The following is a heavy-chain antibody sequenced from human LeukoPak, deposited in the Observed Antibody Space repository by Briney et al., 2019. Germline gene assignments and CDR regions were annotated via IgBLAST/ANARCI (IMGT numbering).Heavy chain of an antibody. D-gene: IGHD3-22*01. V-gene: IGHV4-34*01. J-gene: IGHJ4*02. CDR3: ARRVYYYGSSTD. CDR2: INHSGST. CDR1: GGSFSGYY. Sequence: SETLSLTCAVYGGSFSGYYWSWIRQPPGKGLEWIGEINHSGSTNYNPSLKSRVTISVDTSKNQFSLKLSSVTAADTAVYYCARRVYYYGSSTDWGQGTLVTVSS.